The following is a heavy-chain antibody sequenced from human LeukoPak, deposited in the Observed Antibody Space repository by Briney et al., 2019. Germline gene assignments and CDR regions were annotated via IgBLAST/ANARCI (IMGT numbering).Heavy chain of an antibody. D-gene: IGHD6-19*01. J-gene: IGHJ4*02. CDR1: GGSISSYY. V-gene: IGHV4-59*01. Sequence: SETLSLTCTVSGGSISSYYWSWIRQPPGKGLEWIGYIYYSGSTNYNPSLKSRVTISVDTSKNQFSLKLSSVTAADTAVYYCARVGDSSDSPPRFGYFDYWGQGTLVTVSS. CDR2: IYYSGST. CDR3: ARVGDSSDSPPRFGYFDY.